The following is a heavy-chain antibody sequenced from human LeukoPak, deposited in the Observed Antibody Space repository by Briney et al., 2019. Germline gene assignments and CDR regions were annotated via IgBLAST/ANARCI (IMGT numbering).Heavy chain of an antibody. CDR3: ARALFRVVVVAATPGY. D-gene: IGHD2-15*01. V-gene: IGHV3-48*01. J-gene: IGHJ4*02. Sequence: GGSLRLSCAASGFTFSSYSMNWVRQAPGKGLEWVSYTSSSSTIYYADSVKGRFTISRDNAKNSLYLQMNSLRAEDTAVYYCARALFRVVVVAATPGYWGQGTLVTVSS. CDR2: TSSSSTI. CDR1: GFTFSSYS.